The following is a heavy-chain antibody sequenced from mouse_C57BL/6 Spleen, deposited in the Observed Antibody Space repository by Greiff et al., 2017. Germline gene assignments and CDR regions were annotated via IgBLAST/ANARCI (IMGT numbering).Heavy chain of an antibody. Sequence: VKLQESGAELVRPGTSVKMSCKASGYTFTNYWIGWAKQRPGHGLEWIGDIYPGGGYTNYNEKFKGKATLTADKSSSTAYMQFSSLTSEDSAIYYCARGGDYFDYWGQGTTLTVSS. J-gene: IGHJ2*01. CDR2: IYPGGGYT. V-gene: IGHV1-63*01. CDR3: ARGGDYFDY. CDR1: GYTFTNYW.